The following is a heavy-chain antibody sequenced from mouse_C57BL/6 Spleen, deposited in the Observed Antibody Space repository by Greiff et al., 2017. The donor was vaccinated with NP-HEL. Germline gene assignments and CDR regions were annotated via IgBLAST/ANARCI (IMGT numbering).Heavy chain of an antibody. CDR3: ARRGDYYGSGPYYAMDY. D-gene: IGHD1-1*01. CDR1: GFTFSDYG. J-gene: IGHJ4*01. V-gene: IGHV5-17*01. CDR2: ISSGSSTI. Sequence: EVKVVESGGGLVKPGGSLKLSCAASGFTFSDYGMHWVRQAPEKGLEWVAYISSGSSTIYYADTVKGRFTISRDNAKNTLFLQMTSLRSEDTAMYYCARRGDYYGSGPYYAMDYWGQGTSVTVSS.